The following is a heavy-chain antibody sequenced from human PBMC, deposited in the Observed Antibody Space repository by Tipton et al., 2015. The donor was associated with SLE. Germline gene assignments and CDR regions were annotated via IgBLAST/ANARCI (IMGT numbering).Heavy chain of an antibody. CDR3: TRPNSEGMAAY. CDR1: GFTFSSYS. Sequence: SLRLSCAASGFTFSSYSMNWVRQAPGKGLEWVSYISSSSSTIYYADSVKGRFTISRDNAKNSLYLQMNSLRTEDTAVYYCTRPNSEGMAAYWGQGTLVTVSS. CDR2: ISSSSSTI. J-gene: IGHJ4*02. V-gene: IGHV3-48*01. D-gene: IGHD6-13*01.